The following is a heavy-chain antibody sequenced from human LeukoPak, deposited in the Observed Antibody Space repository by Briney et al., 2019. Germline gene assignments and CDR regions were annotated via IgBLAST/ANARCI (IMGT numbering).Heavy chain of an antibody. CDR3: ATSRAVAGYYYGMDV. CDR2: IYYSGST. V-gene: IGHV4-59*08. J-gene: IGHJ6*02. CDR1: GGSISSYY. Sequence: NPSETLSLTCTVSGGSISSYYWSWIRQPPGKGLEWIGYIYYSGSTNYNPSLKSRVTISVDTSKNQFSLKLSSVTAADTAVYYCATSRAVAGYYYGMDVWGQGTTVTVSS. D-gene: IGHD6-19*01.